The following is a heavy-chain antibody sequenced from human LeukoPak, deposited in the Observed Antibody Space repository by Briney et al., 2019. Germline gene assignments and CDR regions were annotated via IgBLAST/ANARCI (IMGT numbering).Heavy chain of an antibody. Sequence: PSETLSLTCTVSGGSISSTNYYWGWIRQPPGRGLEWIGSFYYSGSTYYNPSLRSRVTISVDTSKNQFSLRLSSVTAADTAVYYCARTGSTVTMLYPFDHWGQGTLVTVSS. D-gene: IGHD4-17*01. J-gene: IGHJ4*02. CDR2: FYYSGST. CDR1: GGSISSTNYY. CDR3: ARTGSTVTMLYPFDH. V-gene: IGHV4-39*07.